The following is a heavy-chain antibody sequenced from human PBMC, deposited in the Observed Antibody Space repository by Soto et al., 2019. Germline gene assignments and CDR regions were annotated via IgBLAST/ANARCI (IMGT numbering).Heavy chain of an antibody. CDR1: GYTFTSYY. V-gene: IGHV1-46*01. J-gene: IGHJ6*02. CDR3: ARDSEGEPWLVYYYYYGMDV. D-gene: IGHD6-19*01. Sequence: QVQLVQSGAEVKKPGASVKVSCKASGYTFTSYYMHWVRQAPGQGLEWMGIINPSGGSTSYAQKLQGRVTMTRDTSTSTVYMELSSLRSEDTAVYYCARDSEGEPWLVYYYYYGMDVWGQGTTVTVSS. CDR2: INPSGGST.